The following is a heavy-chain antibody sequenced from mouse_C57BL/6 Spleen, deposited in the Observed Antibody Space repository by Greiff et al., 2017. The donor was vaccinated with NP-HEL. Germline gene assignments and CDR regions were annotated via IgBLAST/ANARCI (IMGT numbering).Heavy chain of an antibody. D-gene: IGHD4-1*01. CDR2: ISDGGSYT. V-gene: IGHV5-4*01. CDR1: GFTFSSYA. Sequence: EVKLVESGGGLVKPGGSLKLSCAASGFTFSSYAMSWVRQTPAKRLEWVATISDGGSYTYYPDNVKGRFTISRDNAKNNLYLQMSHLKAEDTAMYYGARERFNWGWYFDVWGTGTTVTVSS. CDR3: ARERFNWGWYFDV. J-gene: IGHJ1*03.